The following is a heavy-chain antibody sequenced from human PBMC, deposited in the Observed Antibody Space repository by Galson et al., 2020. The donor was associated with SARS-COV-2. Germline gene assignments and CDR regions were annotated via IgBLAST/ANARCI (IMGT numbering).Heavy chain of an antibody. J-gene: IGHJ4*02. CDR2: IYYSGST. Sequence: SETLSLTCTVSGGSISSSSYYWGWIRQPPGKGLEWIGSIYYSGSTYYNPSLKSRVTISVDTSKNQFSLKLSSVTAADTAVYYCARGYSSSWYFGWGQGTLVTVSS. CDR1: GGSISSSSYY. D-gene: IGHD6-13*01. CDR3: ARGYSSSWYFG. V-gene: IGHV4-39*07.